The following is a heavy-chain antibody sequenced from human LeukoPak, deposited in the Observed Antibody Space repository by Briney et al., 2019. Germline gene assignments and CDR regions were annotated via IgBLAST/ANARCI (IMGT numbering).Heavy chain of an antibody. CDR1: GFTFSSNG. D-gene: IGHD3-22*01. J-gene: IGHJ3*02. Sequence: GSLRLSCAASGFTFSSNGMSWVRQAPGKGLGWVSVISNSGTNTYYADSVKGRFTISRDNSMDTLYLQVNSLKTEDTAVYYCTCPHYYDSSGYPWAFDIWGQGTMVTVSS. CDR3: TCPHYYDSSGYPWAFDI. V-gene: IGHV3-23*01. CDR2: ISNSGTNT.